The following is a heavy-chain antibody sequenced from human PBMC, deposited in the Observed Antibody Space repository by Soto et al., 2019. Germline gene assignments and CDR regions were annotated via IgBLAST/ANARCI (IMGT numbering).Heavy chain of an antibody. Sequence: GSLRLSCAASGFTFSSYSMNWVRQAPGKGLEWVSSISSSSSYIYYADSVKGRFTISRDNAKNPLYLQMNSLRAEDTAVYYCARVLSGKYRRGSNSAFYTWGQVTRVTV. CDR2: ISSSSSYI. J-gene: IGHJ3*02. CDR3: ARVLSGKYRRGSNSAFYT. CDR1: GFTFSSYS. D-gene: IGHD6-19*01. V-gene: IGHV3-21*01.